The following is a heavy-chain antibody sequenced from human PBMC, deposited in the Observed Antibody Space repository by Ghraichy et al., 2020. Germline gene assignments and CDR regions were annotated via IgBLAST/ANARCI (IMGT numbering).Heavy chain of an antibody. CDR1: GFTFSNAW. CDR2: IKSKTDGGTT. V-gene: IGHV3-15*01. Sequence: GGSLRLSCAASGFTFSNAWMSWVRQAPGKGLEWVGRIKSKTDGGTTDYAAPVKGRFTISRDDSQNTLYLQMNRLKTEDTAVYYCTTDQEEHMITFGGVIGFFDYWGQGTLVTVSS. CDR3: TTDQEEHMITFGGVIGFFDY. J-gene: IGHJ4*02. D-gene: IGHD3-16*02.